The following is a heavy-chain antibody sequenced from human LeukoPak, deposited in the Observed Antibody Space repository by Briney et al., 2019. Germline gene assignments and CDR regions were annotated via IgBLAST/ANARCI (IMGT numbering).Heavy chain of an antibody. CDR1: GYTLTELS. V-gene: IGHV1-24*01. Sequence: GASVKVSCKVSGYTLTELSMHWVRQAPGKGLEWMGGFDPEDGETIYAQKFQGRVTMTEDTSTDTAYMELSSLRSEDTAVYYCATSGWELQNPQNFDYWGQGTLVTVSS. CDR2: FDPEDGET. J-gene: IGHJ4*02. D-gene: IGHD1-26*01. CDR3: ATSGWELQNPQNFDY.